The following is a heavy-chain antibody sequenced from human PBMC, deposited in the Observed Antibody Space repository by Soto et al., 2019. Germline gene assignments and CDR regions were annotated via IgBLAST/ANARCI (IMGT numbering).Heavy chain of an antibody. V-gene: IGHV3-21*01. CDR2: ISSSSSYI. CDR1: GFTFSSYS. D-gene: IGHD2-21*02. Sequence: EVQLVESGGGLVKPGGSLRLSCAASGFTFSSYSMNWVRQAPGKGLEWVSSISSSSSYIYYADSVKGRFTISRDNAKNSLYLQMNSLRAEDTAVYYCARGARRHIVVVTAIDAFDIWGQGTMVTVSS. J-gene: IGHJ3*02. CDR3: ARGARRHIVVVTAIDAFDI.